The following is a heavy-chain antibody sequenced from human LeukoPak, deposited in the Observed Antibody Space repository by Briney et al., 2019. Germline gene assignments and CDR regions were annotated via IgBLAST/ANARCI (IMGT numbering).Heavy chain of an antibody. D-gene: IGHD3-10*01. CDR2: ISYSGST. Sequence: PSETLSLTCTVSGVSISSNSYFWGWIRQPPGKGLEWIGSISYSGSTYYNPSLKSRVTISVDTSKNQFSLKLSSVTAADTAVYYCARVPLFGWAPYYYYYYMDVWGKGTTVTVSS. CDR3: ARVPLFGWAPYYYYYYMDV. J-gene: IGHJ6*03. V-gene: IGHV4-39*07. CDR1: GVSISSNSYF.